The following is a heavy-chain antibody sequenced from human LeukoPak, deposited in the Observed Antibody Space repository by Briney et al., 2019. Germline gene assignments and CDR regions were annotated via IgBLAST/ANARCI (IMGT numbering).Heavy chain of an antibody. CDR1: RFTVSSNS. D-gene: IGHD4/OR15-4a*01. Sequence: GGSLRLSCTVSRFTVSSNSMSWVRQAPGKGLEWVSFIYSDNTHYSDSVKGRFTISRDNSKNTLYLQMNSLRAEDTAVYYCARRAGAYSHPYDYWGQGTLVTVSS. V-gene: IGHV3-53*01. CDR3: ARRAGAYSHPYDY. J-gene: IGHJ4*02. CDR2: IYSDNT.